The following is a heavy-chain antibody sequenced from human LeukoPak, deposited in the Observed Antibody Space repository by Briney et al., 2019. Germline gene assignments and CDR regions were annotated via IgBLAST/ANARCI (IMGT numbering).Heavy chain of an antibody. D-gene: IGHD6-13*01. V-gene: IGHV3-21*01. J-gene: IGHJ3*02. CDR2: ISSSSSYI. Sequence: GGSLRLSCAASGFTFSSYSMNWVRPAPGKGLGWVSSISSSSSYIYYADSVKGRFTISRDNAKNSLYPQMNSLRAEDTAVYYCARDMGSSWPHHAFDIWGQGTMVTVSS. CDR3: ARDMGSSWPHHAFDI. CDR1: GFTFSSYS.